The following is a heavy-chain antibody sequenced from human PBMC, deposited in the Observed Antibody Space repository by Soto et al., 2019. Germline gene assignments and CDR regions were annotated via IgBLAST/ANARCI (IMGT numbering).Heavy chain of an antibody. V-gene: IGHV1-69*01. J-gene: IGHJ6*02. CDR1: GGTFSSYA. D-gene: IGHD6-6*01. Sequence: QVQLVQSGAEVKKPGSSVKVSCKASGGTFSSYAISWVRQAPGQGLEWMGGIIPIFGTANYAQKFQGRVTITADEYTSTAYMQLSSLRSEDTAVDYCVKYSSSSAVWRLYYYYGMDVWGQGTTVTVSS. CDR3: VKYSSSSAVWRLYYYYGMDV. CDR2: IIPIFGTA.